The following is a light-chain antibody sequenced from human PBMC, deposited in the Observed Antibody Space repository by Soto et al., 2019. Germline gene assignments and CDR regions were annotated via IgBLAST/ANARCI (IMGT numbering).Light chain of an antibody. CDR1: QSVSSSY. J-gene: IGKJ3*01. CDR2: AAS. CDR3: QQYGTSPFT. V-gene: IGKV3-20*01. Sequence: EIVLTQSPGTLSLSPGERATLSCRASQSVSSSYLAWHQQKPRQAPRLLISAASSRATGIPDRFSGSGSGTDFTLTISRLEPEEFAEYYCQQYGTSPFTFGPGTKVDI.